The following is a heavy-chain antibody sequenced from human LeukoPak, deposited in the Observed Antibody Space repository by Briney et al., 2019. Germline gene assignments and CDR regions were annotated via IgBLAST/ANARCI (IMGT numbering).Heavy chain of an antibody. Sequence: GASVKVSCKASGYTFTSYGISWVRQAPGQGLEWMGWISAYNGNTNYAQKLQGRVTMTTDTSTSTAYMELRSLRSDDTAVYYCARDATPMIVEYGRTRDPLSDYWGQGTLVTVSS. D-gene: IGHD3-22*01. CDR2: ISAYNGNT. CDR1: GYTFTSYG. J-gene: IGHJ4*02. CDR3: ARDATPMIVEYGRTRDPLSDY. V-gene: IGHV1-18*01.